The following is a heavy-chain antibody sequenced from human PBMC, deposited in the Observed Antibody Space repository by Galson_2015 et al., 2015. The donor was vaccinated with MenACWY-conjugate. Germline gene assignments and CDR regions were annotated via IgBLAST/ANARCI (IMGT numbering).Heavy chain of an antibody. CDR2: INSDGSST. V-gene: IGHV3-74*01. CDR1: GFTFSSYW. D-gene: IGHD2-2*01. J-gene: IGHJ4*02. CDR3: AVYCSSTRCYGASWGY. Sequence: SLRLSCAASGFTFSSYWMHWVRQAPGKGLVWVSLINSDGSSTSYADSVKGRFTISRDNAKNTLYLQMNSLRAEDTAVYYCAVYCSSTRCYGASWGYWGQGTLVTVSS.